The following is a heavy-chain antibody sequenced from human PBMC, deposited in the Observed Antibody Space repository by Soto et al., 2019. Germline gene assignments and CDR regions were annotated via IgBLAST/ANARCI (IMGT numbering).Heavy chain of an antibody. CDR2: ISYDGSNK. J-gene: IGHJ6*01. CDR3: AKDRITYYYYGMEV. V-gene: IGHV3-30*18. CDR1: CFTFSSYG. Sequence: SLRLSCAASCFTFSSYGMHWVRQAPCKGLEWVAVISYDGSNKYYADSVKGRFTISRDNSKNTLYLQMNSLRAEDTAVYYCAKDRITYYYYGMEVWGQGTTVIVSS.